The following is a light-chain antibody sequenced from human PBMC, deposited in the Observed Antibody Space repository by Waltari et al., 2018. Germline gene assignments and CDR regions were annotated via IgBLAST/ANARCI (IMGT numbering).Light chain of an antibody. V-gene: IGLV2-14*01. J-gene: IGLJ2*01. CDR2: EVN. CDR3: SSHASISTRI. Sequence: SALTQPASVAGSPGQSIHLSWTGTSSSGRGYNYVSWYQQHPGKAPKLMIYEVNNRPSGVSHRFSGSKSGNTASLTISGLQAEADANYYCSSHASISTRIFGGGTQLTVL. CDR1: SSSGRGYNY.